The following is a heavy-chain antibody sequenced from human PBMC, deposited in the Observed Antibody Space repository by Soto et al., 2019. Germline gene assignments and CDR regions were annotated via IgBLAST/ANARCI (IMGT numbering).Heavy chain of an antibody. Sequence: GGSMRLSCAASGFSFSTYNMNWVRQAPGRGLEWVSYISSRSSTIYHADSVKGRFTISRDNANNSLYLQMDSLRDEDTAVYFCARAIAVGSTSLDYWGLGTRVTVSS. D-gene: IGHD6-19*01. J-gene: IGHJ4*02. V-gene: IGHV3-48*02. CDR2: ISSRSSTI. CDR1: GFSFSTYN. CDR3: ARAIAVGSTSLDY.